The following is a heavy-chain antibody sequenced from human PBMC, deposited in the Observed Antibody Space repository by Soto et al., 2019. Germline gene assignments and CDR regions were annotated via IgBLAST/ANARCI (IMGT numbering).Heavy chain of an antibody. V-gene: IGHV3-23*01. D-gene: IGHD3-10*01. CDR3: AKDFRSYYYGSGSFDAFDI. Sequence: WGSMRHSCAAAWFTFGSHAMSWVSKAQGKGLEWVSAISGSGGSTYYADSVKGRFTISRDNSKNTLYLQMNSLRAEDTAVYYCAKDFRSYYYGSGSFDAFDIWGQGTIVTVSS. CDR2: ISGSGGST. J-gene: IGHJ3*02. CDR1: WFTFGSHA.